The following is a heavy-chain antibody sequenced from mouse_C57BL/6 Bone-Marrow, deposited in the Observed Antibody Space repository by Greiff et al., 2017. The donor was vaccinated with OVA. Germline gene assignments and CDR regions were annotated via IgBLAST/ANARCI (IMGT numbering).Heavy chain of an antibody. CDR2: ISNLAYSI. Sequence: EVQRVESGGGLVQPGGSLKLSCAASGFTFSDYGMAWVRQAPRKGPEWVAFISNLAYSIYYADTVTGRFTISRENAKNTLYLEMSSLRSEDTAMYYCARHGYPYYFDYWGQGTTLTVSS. D-gene: IGHD2-2*01. CDR3: ARHGYPYYFDY. CDR1: GFTFSDYG. J-gene: IGHJ2*01. V-gene: IGHV5-15*01.